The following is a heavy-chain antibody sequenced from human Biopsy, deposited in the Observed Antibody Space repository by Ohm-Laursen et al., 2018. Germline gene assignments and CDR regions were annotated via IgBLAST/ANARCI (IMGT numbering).Heavy chain of an antibody. J-gene: IGHJ4*02. CDR2: IYVSGST. CDR3: ARDSPSYADYPLDS. Sequence: GTLSLTCSVSGTSIITYSWSWIRQPAGKGLEWIGRIYVSGSTNYNPSLKSRVTMSLDTSESRFSLELASVTAADTAVYYCARDSPSYADYPLDSWGPGTLVTVSS. V-gene: IGHV4-4*07. D-gene: IGHD4-17*01. CDR1: GTSIITYS.